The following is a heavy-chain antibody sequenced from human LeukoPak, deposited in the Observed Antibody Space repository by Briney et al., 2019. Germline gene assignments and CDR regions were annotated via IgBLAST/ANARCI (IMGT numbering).Heavy chain of an antibody. CDR2: IYYSGST. Sequence: SETLSLTCTVSGGSISSYYWSWIRQPPGKGLEWIGYIYYSGSTNYNPSLKSRVTISVDTSKNQFSLKLSSVTAADTAVYYCARPALVSHYDFWSGYYRADAFDIWGQGTMVTVSS. CDR1: GGSISSYY. J-gene: IGHJ3*02. CDR3: ARPALVSHYDFWSGYYRADAFDI. D-gene: IGHD3-3*01. V-gene: IGHV4-59*08.